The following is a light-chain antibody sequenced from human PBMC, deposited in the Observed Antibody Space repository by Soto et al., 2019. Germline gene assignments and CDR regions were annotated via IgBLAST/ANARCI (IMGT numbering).Light chain of an antibody. CDR2: AAS. CDR3: QQSYSTPPT. CDR1: QSISSY. Sequence: DIQMTQSPSSLSASVGDRVTITCRASQSISSYLNWYQQKPGKAPKLLIYAASSLQSGVPSRFRGSGSGTDFTLTISSLQPADFATYYCQQSYSTPPTFGQGTKLEIK. J-gene: IGKJ2*01. V-gene: IGKV1-39*01.